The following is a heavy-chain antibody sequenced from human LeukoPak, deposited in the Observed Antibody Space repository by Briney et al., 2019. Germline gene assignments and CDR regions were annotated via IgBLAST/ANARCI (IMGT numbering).Heavy chain of an antibody. CDR2: IIPMYGTP. D-gene: IGHD3-10*01. Sequence: SVKVSCKAPGDTFSASSFNWVRQAPGHGLEWMGGIIPMYGTPDYAQKFQGRVTITTDDSTSTVYMGLSRLTSEDSAIYYCARDEAYRGVIIYAFVLWGQGTVVTVTS. CDR1: GDTFSASS. J-gene: IGHJ3*01. V-gene: IGHV1-69*05. CDR3: ARDEAYRGVIIYAFVL.